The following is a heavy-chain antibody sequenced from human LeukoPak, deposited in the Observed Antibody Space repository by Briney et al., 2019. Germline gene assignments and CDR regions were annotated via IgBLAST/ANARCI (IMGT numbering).Heavy chain of an antibody. D-gene: IGHD3-10*01. Sequence: SETLSLTCTVSGGSISSYHWSWIRQPPGKGLECIGYIYYSGSTNYNPSLKSRVTISLDTSKNQFSLKVISMTAADTAAYYCTKSDGYGLIRICGRGTMVTVSS. CDR1: GGSISSYH. V-gene: IGHV4-59*12. CDR3: TKSDGYGLIRI. J-gene: IGHJ3*02. CDR2: IYYSGST.